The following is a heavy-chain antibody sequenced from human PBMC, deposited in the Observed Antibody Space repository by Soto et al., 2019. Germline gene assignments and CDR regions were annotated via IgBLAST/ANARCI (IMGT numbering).Heavy chain of an antibody. V-gene: IGHV4-39*01. D-gene: IGHD2-15*01. CDR1: GGSISSNSYY. Sequence: QLQLQESGPGLVKPSETLSLTCTVSGGSISSNSYYWAWIRQPPGKGLEWIGNIYYSGTTYYNPSLKGRATRSVDTSKNRFSLKLSSVTAADTAVYYCARHKWGYSSGVDVWGQGTTVTVSS. CDR3: ARHKWGYSSGVDV. J-gene: IGHJ6*02. CDR2: IYYSGTT.